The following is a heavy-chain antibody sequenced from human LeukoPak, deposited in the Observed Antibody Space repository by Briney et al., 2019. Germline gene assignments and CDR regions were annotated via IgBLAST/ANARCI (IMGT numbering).Heavy chain of an antibody. CDR2: ISGSGGST. CDR1: GFTFSSYA. D-gene: IGHD1-26*01. J-gene: IGHJ4*02. V-gene: IGHV3-23*01. Sequence: GGSLRLSCAASGFTFSSYAMSWVRQAPGKGLEWVSAISGSGGSTYYAESVKGRFTISRDNSKNTLYLQMNSLRAEDTAVYYCAKGIVRATEGSAFDYWGQGTLVTVSS. CDR3: AKGIVRATEGSAFDY.